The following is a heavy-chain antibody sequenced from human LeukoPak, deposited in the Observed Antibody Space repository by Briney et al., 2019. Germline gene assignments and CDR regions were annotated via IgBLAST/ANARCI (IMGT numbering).Heavy chain of an antibody. CDR2: ISGSGGST. D-gene: IGHD3-10*01. J-gene: IGHJ4*02. CDR3: AKRRYGSGSCFDY. Sequence: GGSLRLSCAASKFTFSDYYMSWIRQAPGKGLEWVSYISGSGGSTYYADSVKGRFTISRDNSKNTLYLQMNSLRAEDTAVYYCAKRRYGSGSCFDYWGQGTLVTVSS. CDR1: KFTFSDYY. V-gene: IGHV3-11*01.